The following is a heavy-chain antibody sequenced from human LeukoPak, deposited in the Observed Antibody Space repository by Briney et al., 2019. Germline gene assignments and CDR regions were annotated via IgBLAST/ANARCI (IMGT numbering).Heavy chain of an antibody. CDR3: ARAGVGTTLFDY. Sequence: GSSVKVSCKASGGTFSSYAISWVRQAPGQGLEWMGRIIPIFGIANYAQKFQGRVTITADKSTSTAYMELSSLRSEDTGVYYCARAGVGTTLFDYWGQGTLVTVSS. D-gene: IGHD1-14*01. J-gene: IGHJ4*02. CDR2: IIPIFGIA. CDR1: GGTFSSYA. V-gene: IGHV1-69*04.